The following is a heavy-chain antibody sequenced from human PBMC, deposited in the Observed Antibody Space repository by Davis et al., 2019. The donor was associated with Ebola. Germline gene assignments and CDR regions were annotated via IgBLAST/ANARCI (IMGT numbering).Heavy chain of an antibody. Sequence: PGGSLRLSCAASGFTFSSYSMNWVRQAPGKGLEWVSYISSSSSTIYYADSVKGRFTISRDNAKNSLYLQMNSLRAEDTAVYYCAHRRGYSSSWYRAPFDYWGQGTLVTVSS. V-gene: IGHV3-48*01. CDR2: ISSSSSTI. CDR1: GFTFSSYS. J-gene: IGHJ4*02. D-gene: IGHD6-13*01. CDR3: AHRRGYSSSWYRAPFDY.